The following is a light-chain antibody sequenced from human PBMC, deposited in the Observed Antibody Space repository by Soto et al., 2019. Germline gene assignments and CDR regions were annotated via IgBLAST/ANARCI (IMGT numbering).Light chain of an antibody. CDR2: LEGSGSY. J-gene: IGLJ3*02. V-gene: IGLV4-60*02. CDR1: SGHSSYI. Sequence: QSVLTQSSSASASLGSSVKLTCTLSSGHSSYIIAWHQQQPGKAPRYLMKLEGSGSYNKGSGVPDRFSGSSSGADRYLTISNLQFEDEADYYCETWDSNTHTVFG. CDR3: ETWDSNTHTV.